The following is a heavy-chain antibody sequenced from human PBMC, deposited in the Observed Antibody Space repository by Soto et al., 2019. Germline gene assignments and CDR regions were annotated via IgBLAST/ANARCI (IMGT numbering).Heavy chain of an antibody. CDR3: AREGADYGIDY. CDR1: GGTFSSYT. D-gene: IGHD3-10*01. CDR2: IIPILGIA. V-gene: IGHV1-69*08. Sequence: QVQLVQSGAEVKKPGASVKVSCKASGGTFSSYTISWVRQAPGQGLEWMGRIIPILGIANYAQKFQVRVTITADKSTRTAYMELSSLRSEDTAVYYCAREGADYGIDYWGQGTLVTVSS. J-gene: IGHJ4*02.